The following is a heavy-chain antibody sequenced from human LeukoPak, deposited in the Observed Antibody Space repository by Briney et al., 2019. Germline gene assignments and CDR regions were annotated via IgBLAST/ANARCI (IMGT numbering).Heavy chain of an antibody. Sequence: ASVKVSCKASGYTFTGYYMHWVRQAPGQGLEWMGWINPNSGGTNYAQNFQGRVTMTRDTSISTAYMVLSRLRSDDTAVYYCASVYSSGWYFDYWGQGTLVTVSS. D-gene: IGHD6-19*01. CDR1: GYTFTGYY. V-gene: IGHV1-2*02. CDR3: ASVYSSGWYFDY. CDR2: INPNSGGT. J-gene: IGHJ4*02.